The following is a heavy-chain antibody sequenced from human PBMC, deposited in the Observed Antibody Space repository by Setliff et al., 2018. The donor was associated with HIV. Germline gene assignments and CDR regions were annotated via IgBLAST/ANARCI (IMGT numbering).Heavy chain of an antibody. CDR2: MNPNSGNT. CDR1: GYTFTSYD. Sequence: ASVKVSCKASGYTFTSYDINWVRQATGQGLEWMGWMNPNSGNTGYAQKFQGRVTMTTDTSTSTACMELRSLRSDDTAVYYCARTIGLLWFGELDSWGQGTPVTVSS. J-gene: IGHJ5*01. D-gene: IGHD3-10*01. V-gene: IGHV1-8*01. CDR3: ARTIGLLWFGELDS.